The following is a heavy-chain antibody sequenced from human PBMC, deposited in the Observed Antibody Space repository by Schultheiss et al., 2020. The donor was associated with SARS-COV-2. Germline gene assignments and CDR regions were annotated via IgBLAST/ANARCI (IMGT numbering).Heavy chain of an antibody. CDR3: ARGRGTVTKRDYYYGMDV. V-gene: IGHV1-69*10. D-gene: IGHD4-17*01. CDR2: INPILGIA. CDR1: GYTFTGYY. Sequence: SVKVSCKASGYTFTGYYMHWVRQAPGQGLEWMVRINPILGIANYAQKFQGRVTITADKSTSTAYMELSSLRSEDTAVYYCARGRGTVTKRDYYYGMDVWGQGTTVTVSS. J-gene: IGHJ6*02.